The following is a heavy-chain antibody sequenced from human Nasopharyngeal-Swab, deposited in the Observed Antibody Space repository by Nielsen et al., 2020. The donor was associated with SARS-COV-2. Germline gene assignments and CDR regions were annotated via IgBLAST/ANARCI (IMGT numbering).Heavy chain of an antibody. D-gene: IGHD3-22*01. Sequence: GESLKISCASSGFTFTTYWMSWVRQAPGKGLEWVASIKQDGSEKYYVDSVKGRFTISRDNAKSSLFLQMNSLKTEDTAVYYCLIVVVMDAFDIWGQGTMVTVSS. J-gene: IGHJ3*02. CDR2: IKQDGSEK. CDR3: LIVVVMDAFDI. V-gene: IGHV3-7*03. CDR1: GFTFTTYW.